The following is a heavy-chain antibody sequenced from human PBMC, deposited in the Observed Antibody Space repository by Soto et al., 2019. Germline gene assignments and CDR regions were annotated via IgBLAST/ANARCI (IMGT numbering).Heavy chain of an antibody. D-gene: IGHD3-22*01. Sequence: QVQLVESGGGVVQPGRSLRLSCAAAGFTFSSYGMNWVRQAPGKGVEWVAVIWSDGRNKYYADSVKGRFTISRDNSKNTLYLQMNSLRAEDTAVYYCACYYYDSSGYYPLWGQGTLVTVSS. CDR3: ACYYYDSSGYYPL. CDR2: IWSDGRNK. CDR1: GFTFSSYG. J-gene: IGHJ4*02. V-gene: IGHV3-33*01.